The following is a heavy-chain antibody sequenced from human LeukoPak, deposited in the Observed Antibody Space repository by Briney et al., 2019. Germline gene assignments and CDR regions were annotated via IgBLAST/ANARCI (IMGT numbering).Heavy chain of an antibody. D-gene: IGHD3/OR15-3a*01. CDR1: GFTFDDYT. J-gene: IGHJ4*02. Sequence: GGSLRLSCAPSGFTFDDYTMHWVRQRPGKGLEWVSFMNWDGSRISYADSVKGRFTISRDNAKNSLYLQMNSLRAEDTAVYYCARVYDFWSDYYSGNFDYWGQGTLVTVSS. V-gene: IGHV3-43*01. CDR3: ARVYDFWSDYYSGNFDY. CDR2: MNWDGSRI.